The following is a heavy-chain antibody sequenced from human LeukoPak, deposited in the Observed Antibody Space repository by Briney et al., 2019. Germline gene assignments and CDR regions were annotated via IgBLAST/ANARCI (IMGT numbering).Heavy chain of an antibody. CDR2: ISGSGGST. J-gene: IGHJ4*02. Sequence: PGGSLRLSCAASGFTFSSYAMSWVRQAPGKGLEWVSAISGSGGSTYYADSVKGRFTISRDNPKNTLYLQMNSLRAEDTAVYYCAKRTEGYSGHPDYWGQGTLVTVSS. D-gene: IGHD5-12*01. V-gene: IGHV3-23*01. CDR3: AKRTEGYSGHPDY. CDR1: GFTFSSYA.